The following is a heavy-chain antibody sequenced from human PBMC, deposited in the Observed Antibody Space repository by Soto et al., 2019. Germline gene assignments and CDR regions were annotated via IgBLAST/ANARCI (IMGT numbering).Heavy chain of an antibody. D-gene: IGHD6-13*01. CDR1: GGTFSSYA. Sequence: QVQLVQSGAEVKKPGSSVKVSCKASGGTFSSYAISWVRQAPGQGLEWMGGIIPIFGTANYAQKFQGRVTITADESTSTAYMELSSLRSEDTAVYYCAIKGIAAAGEGIYFQHWGQGSLVTVSS. CDR3: AIKGIAAAGEGIYFQH. V-gene: IGHV1-69*12. CDR2: IIPIFGTA. J-gene: IGHJ1*01.